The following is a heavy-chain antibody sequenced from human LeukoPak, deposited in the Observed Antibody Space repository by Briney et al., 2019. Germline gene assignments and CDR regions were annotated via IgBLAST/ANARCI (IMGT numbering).Heavy chain of an antibody. Sequence: PSETLSLTCTVSGGSISSYYWSWIRQPPGKGLEWIGYIYYSGSTNYNPSLKSRVTISVDTSKNQFSLKLSSVTAADTAVYYCARVPSKWDNWFDPWGQGTLVTVSS. CDR1: GGSISSYY. D-gene: IGHD1-26*01. CDR3: ARVPSKWDNWFDP. CDR2: IYYSGST. V-gene: IGHV4-59*01. J-gene: IGHJ5*02.